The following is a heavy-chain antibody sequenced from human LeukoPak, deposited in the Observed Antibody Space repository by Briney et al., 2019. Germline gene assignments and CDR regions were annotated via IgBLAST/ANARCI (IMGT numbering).Heavy chain of an antibody. D-gene: IGHD6-13*01. Sequence: SETLSLTCTVSGGSISSYYWSWIRQPPGKGLEWIGYIYYSGSTNYNPSLKSRVTVSVDTSKNQFSLKLSSATAADTAVYYCARDRAGYSSSWYYFDYWGQGTLVTVSS. V-gene: IGHV4-59*01. J-gene: IGHJ4*02. CDR2: IYYSGST. CDR3: ARDRAGYSSSWYYFDY. CDR1: GGSISSYY.